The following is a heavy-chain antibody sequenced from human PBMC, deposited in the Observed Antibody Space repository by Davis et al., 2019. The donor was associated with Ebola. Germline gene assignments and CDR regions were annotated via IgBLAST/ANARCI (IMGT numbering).Heavy chain of an antibody. D-gene: IGHD3-22*01. CDR3: GRHSHNSGFDY. CDR2: IYYSGTT. J-gene: IGHJ4*02. V-gene: IGHV4-39*01. CDR1: GGSMSISGYY. Sequence: MPSETLSLTCTASGGSMSISGYYWTWIRQPPGKGPQWIGSIYYSGTTYYNPSLKSRVTISVDTSKSQFSLKLNSVTGADTAVYYCGRHSHNSGFDYWGQGPLVTVSS.